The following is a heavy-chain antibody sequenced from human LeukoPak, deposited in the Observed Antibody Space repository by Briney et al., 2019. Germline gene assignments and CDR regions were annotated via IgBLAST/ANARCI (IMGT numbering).Heavy chain of an antibody. CDR2: INGVGNST. J-gene: IGHJ5*02. Sequence: QSGGSLRLSCAGSGFNFSIFAMNWVRQAPGKGLEWVSSINGVGNSTYYADSVKGRFTGSRDNSKNTLYLQLNSLRAEDTALYCCAKRGLRGNCFHPWGQGTLVTVSS. CDR1: GFNFSIFA. V-gene: IGHV3-23*01. CDR3: AKRGLRGNCFHP. D-gene: IGHD3-10*01.